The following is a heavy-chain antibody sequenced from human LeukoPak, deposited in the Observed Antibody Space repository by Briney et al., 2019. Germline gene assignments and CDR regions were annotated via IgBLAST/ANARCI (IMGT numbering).Heavy chain of an antibody. J-gene: IGHJ4*02. D-gene: IGHD6-19*01. CDR1: GFTFTDHY. CDR2: IRNRANSYTI. CDR3: ARGNIAVAGFDY. V-gene: IGHV3-72*01. Sequence: GGSLRLSCAASGFTFTDHYMDWVRQAPGKGLEWVGRIRNRANSYTIEYAASVKGRFTISRDDSQNSVYLHMNSLKSEDTAVYYCARGNIAVAGFDYWGQGTLVTVSS.